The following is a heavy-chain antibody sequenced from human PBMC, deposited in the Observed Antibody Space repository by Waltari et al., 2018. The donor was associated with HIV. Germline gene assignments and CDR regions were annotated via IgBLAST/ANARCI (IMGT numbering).Heavy chain of an antibody. V-gene: IGHV3-30*02. CDR3: AKDPTGTTYDFWSGYPDY. CDR1: GFTFSKYG. J-gene: IGHJ4*02. D-gene: IGHD3-3*01. Sequence: QVQLVQSGGGVVQPGESLRLSCATSGFTFSKYGMHWVRQAPGKGLEWVSFIQYDGTNKYYIDSVKGRFTISRDNSRNTLSLQLNSLRTEDTAVYYCAKDPTGTTYDFWSGYPDYWGQGALVTVSS. CDR2: IQYDGTNK.